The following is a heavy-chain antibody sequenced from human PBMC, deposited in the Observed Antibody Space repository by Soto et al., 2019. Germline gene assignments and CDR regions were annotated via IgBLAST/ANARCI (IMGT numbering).Heavy chain of an antibody. Sequence: GGSLRLSCAATGFNMNNYCMHWVRQAPGKGLVWVSRINSDGRGPSYAEYARGRFTISRDSAKNMIYLQMNSLRAEDTGIYYCAIPTVPVGNYNYYFYMDIWGKGTTVTVSS. V-gene: IGHV3-74*01. CDR2: INSDGRGP. CDR3: AIPTVPVGNYNYYFYMDI. D-gene: IGHD2-2*01. J-gene: IGHJ6*03. CDR1: GFNMNNYC.